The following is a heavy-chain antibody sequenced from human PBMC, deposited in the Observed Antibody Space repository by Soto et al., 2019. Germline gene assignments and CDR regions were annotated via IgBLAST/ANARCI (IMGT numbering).Heavy chain of an antibody. V-gene: IGHV3-74*01. Sequence: WGSLRISCASSVFTFSSYWMHWVRQAPGKGLEWVSIIEADGSSTTSADSVKGRFTVSRDDARNTLYLQMSSLRADDTAIYYCAREGLDTAGFFDVWGQGTMVTVSS. CDR3: AREGLDTAGFFDV. D-gene: IGHD6-13*01. CDR2: IEADGSST. J-gene: IGHJ3*01. CDR1: VFTFSSYW.